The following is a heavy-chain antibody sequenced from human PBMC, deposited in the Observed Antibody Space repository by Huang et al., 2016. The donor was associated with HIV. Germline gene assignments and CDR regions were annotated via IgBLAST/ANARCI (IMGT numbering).Heavy chain of an antibody. CDR3: ARESCSGGTCYLFDF. J-gene: IGHJ4*02. CDR2: ISSSCKSK. D-gene: IGHD2-15*01. Sequence: EVQLVESGGGLVQHGTSLRLSCAAAGFTFGDFNMNWVRRAPGKGMGWISYISSSCKSKLYADSVKGRFTISRDNARNSLYLQLKSLRVEDTAVYYCARESCSGGTCYLFDFWGQGVLVTVSS. CDR1: GFTFGDFN. V-gene: IGHV3-48*04.